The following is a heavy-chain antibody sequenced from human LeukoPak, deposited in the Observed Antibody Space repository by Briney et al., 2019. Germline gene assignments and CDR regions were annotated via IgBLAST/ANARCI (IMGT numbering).Heavy chain of an antibody. CDR2: ISGSGGST. CDR3: AKDPYDSYFDY. J-gene: IGHJ4*02. Sequence: GGSLRLSCAASEFTFSTYAMSWVRQAPGQGLEWVSAISGSGGSTYYADSVKGRFTISRDNSKNTLYLQMNSLRAEDTAVYYCAKDPYDSYFDYWGQGTLVTVSS. D-gene: IGHD5-12*01. CDR1: EFTFSTYA. V-gene: IGHV3-23*01.